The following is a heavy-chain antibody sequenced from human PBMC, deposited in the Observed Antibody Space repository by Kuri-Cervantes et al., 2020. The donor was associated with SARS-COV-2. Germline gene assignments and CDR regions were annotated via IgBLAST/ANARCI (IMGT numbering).Heavy chain of an antibody. Sequence: ASVKVCCKAPETTFPNYDINWVRQATGQGLEWMGMVKTNSGNTLYAQIFQGRVTMTRDTSSSTVYLELSSLTSEDTAIYYCYCAPKEGFDSWGQGTLVTVSS. D-gene: IGHD2-21*01. CDR3: YCAPKEGFDS. V-gene: IGHV1-8*01. J-gene: IGHJ4*02. CDR2: VKTNSGNT. CDR1: ETTFPNYD.